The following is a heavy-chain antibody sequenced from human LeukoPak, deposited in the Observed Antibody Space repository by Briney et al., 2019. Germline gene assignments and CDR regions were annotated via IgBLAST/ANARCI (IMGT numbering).Heavy chain of an antibody. CDR3: ARSRIVGATGGYYYYMDV. CDR2: IIPIFGTA. Sequence: ASVKVSCKASGGTLSSYAISWVRQAPGPRLEWIGRIIPIFGTANYAQQFEGRDTITTDEATSTAYMELSSLRSEDTAVYYCARSRIVGATGGYYYYMDVWGKGTTVTVSS. J-gene: IGHJ6*03. CDR1: GGTLSSYA. D-gene: IGHD1-26*01. V-gene: IGHV1-69*05.